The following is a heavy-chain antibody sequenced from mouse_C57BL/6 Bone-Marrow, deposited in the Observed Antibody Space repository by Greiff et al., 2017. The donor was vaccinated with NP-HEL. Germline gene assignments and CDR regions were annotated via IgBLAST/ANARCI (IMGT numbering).Heavy chain of an antibody. CDR1: GYTFTDYY. CDR3: AREATGPFAY. CDR2: IFPGSGST. Sequence: QVQLQQSGPELVKPGASVKISCKASGYTFTDYYINWVKQRPGQGLEWIGWIFPGSGSTYYNEKFKGKATLTVDKSSSTAYMLLSRLTSEDSAVSFCAREATGPFAYWGQGTLVTVSA. V-gene: IGHV1-75*01. J-gene: IGHJ3*01. D-gene: IGHD4-1*01.